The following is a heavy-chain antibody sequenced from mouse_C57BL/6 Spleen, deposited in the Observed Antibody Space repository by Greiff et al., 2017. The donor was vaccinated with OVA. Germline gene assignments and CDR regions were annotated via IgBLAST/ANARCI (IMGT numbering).Heavy chain of an antibody. CDR3: ARRGSNNGFAY. V-gene: IGHV5-6*02. D-gene: IGHD2-5*01. CDR2: ISRGGSYT. Sequence: EVKLMESGGDLVKPGGSLKLSCAASGFTFSSYGMSWVRQTPDKRLEWVATISRGGSYTYYPDRVKGRFTISRDNAKNTLYLQMSSLKSEDTAMDYCARRGSNNGFAYWGQGTLVTVSA. CDR1: GFTFSSYG. J-gene: IGHJ3*01.